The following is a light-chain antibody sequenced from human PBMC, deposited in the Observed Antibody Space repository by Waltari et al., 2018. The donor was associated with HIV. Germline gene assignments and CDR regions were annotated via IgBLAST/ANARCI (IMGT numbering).Light chain of an antibody. CDR3: LLSFSGVRV. V-gene: IGLV7-46*01. Sequence: QAVVTQEPSLSVSPGGTVTVTCASFPCSVYSKTYVHWIQLKPGQAPLTLIYDTENRHPWTACRFSGSLVGGRAALTLSGALTDDEADYYCLLSFSGVRVFGGGTKLTV. CDR2: DTE. J-gene: IGLJ3*02. CDR1: PCSVYSKTY.